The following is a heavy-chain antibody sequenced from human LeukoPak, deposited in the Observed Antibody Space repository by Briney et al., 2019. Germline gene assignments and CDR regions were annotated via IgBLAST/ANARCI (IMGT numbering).Heavy chain of an antibody. CDR1: GGSFSSYY. CDR3: ASGTTDIVVVPATLRNYYFDY. Sequence: SETLSLTCTLSGGSFSSYYWNWTRQSPGKGLEWIGYVYHSGSTNYNPSLKSRVSISVDTSKNQFSLKLSSVTAADTAVYYCASGTTDIVVVPATLRNYYFDYWGQGTLVTVSS. V-gene: IGHV4-59*01. D-gene: IGHD2-2*01. J-gene: IGHJ4*02. CDR2: VYHSGST.